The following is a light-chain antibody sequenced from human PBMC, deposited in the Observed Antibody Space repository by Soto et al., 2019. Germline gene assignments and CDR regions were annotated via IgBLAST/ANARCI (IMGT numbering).Light chain of an antibody. V-gene: IGKV3D-15*01. CDR2: CAS. CDR1: QRVSRH. Sequence: IGMTQSPTTPFFSSGERGTLFCRANQRVSRHLAWYQQEPGQAPRLLIYCASTRATGIPARFSGSGSGTDFTLTISSLKSEDFAVYYCQQYNNWPPLTFGGGTKVEIK. J-gene: IGKJ4*01. CDR3: QQYNNWPPLT.